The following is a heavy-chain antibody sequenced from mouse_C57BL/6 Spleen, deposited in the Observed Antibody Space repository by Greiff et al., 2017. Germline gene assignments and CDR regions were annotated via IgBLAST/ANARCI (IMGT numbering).Heavy chain of an antibody. CDR1: GFSLTSYG. CDR2: IWSGGST. V-gene: IGHV2-2*01. D-gene: IGHD3-2*02. CDR3: ARRGAQATDYYAMDY. Sequence: VQLVESGPGLVQPSQSLSITCTVSGFSLTSYGVHWVRQSPGKGLEWLGVIWSGGSTDYNAAFISRLSISKDNSKSQVFFKMNSLQADDTAIYYCARRGAQATDYYAMDYWGQGTSVTVSS. J-gene: IGHJ4*01.